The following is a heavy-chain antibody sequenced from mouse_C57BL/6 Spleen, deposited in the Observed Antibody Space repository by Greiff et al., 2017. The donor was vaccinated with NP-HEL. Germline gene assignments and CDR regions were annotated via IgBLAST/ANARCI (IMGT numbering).Heavy chain of an antibody. CDR1: GYTFTSYW. CDR3: AITTSYYSNYVDWYFDV. V-gene: IGHV1-74*01. J-gene: IGHJ1*03. D-gene: IGHD2-5*01. Sequence: QVQLQQPGAELVKPGASVKVSCKASGYTFTSYWMHWVKQRPGQGLEWIGRIHPSDSATNYNQKFKGKATLTVDKSSSTAYMQLSSLTSEDSAVYDCAITTSYYSNYVDWYFDVWGTGTTVTVSS. CDR2: IHPSDSAT.